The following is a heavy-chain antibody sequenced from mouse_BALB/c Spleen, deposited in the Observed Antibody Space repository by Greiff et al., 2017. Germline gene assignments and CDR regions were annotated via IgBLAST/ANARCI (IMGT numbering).Heavy chain of an antibody. CDR2: ISSGSSTI. V-gene: IGHV5-17*02. CDR3: ARGRFWDTTVVADFDY. CDR1: GFTFSSFG. Sequence: EVKLMESGGGLVQPGGSRKLSCAASGFTFSSFGMHWVRQAPEKGLEWVAYISSGSSTIYYADTVKGRFTISRDNPKNTLFLQMTSLRSEDTAMYYCARGRFWDTTVVADFDYWGQGTTLTVSS. J-gene: IGHJ2*01. D-gene: IGHD1-1*01.